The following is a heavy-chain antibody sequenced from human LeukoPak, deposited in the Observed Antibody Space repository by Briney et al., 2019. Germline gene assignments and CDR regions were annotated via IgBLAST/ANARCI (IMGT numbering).Heavy chain of an antibody. CDR2: IYPGDSDT. D-gene: IGHD3-10*01. J-gene: IGHJ5*02. V-gene: IGHV5-51*01. Sequence: GESLKISCKGSGYSFTSYWIGWVRQMPGKGLEWMGIIYPGDSDTRYSPSFQGQVTISADKSISTAYLQWSSLKASDTAMYYCARFPTTRYYYGSGSYYGGNWFDPWGQGTLVTVSS. CDR1: GYSFTSYW. CDR3: ARFPTTRYYYGSGSYYGGNWFDP.